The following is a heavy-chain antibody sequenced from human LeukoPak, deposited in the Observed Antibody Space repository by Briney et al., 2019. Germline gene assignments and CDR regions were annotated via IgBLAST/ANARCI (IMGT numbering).Heavy chain of an antibody. CDR3: ATGVDMIWFALQS. J-gene: IGHJ5*02. CDR2: INPNSGGT. V-gene: IGHV1-2*02. Sequence: ASVKVSCKASGYTSTDYYMHWVRQAPGQGLEWMGWINPNSGGTNYAQKFQGRVTMTRDTSISTAYMELSRLNSDDTAVYYCATGVDMIWFALQSWGQGTLVSVSS. CDR1: GYTSTDYY. D-gene: IGHD3-10*01.